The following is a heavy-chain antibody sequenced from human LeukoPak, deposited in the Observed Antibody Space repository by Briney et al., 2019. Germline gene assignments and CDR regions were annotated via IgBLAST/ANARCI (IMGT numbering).Heavy chain of an antibody. CDR3: ARDFGSSGLGDLAFDI. CDR2: IIPIFGTA. V-gene: IGHV1-69*13. J-gene: IGHJ3*02. D-gene: IGHD6-19*01. Sequence: SVTVSCKASGGTFSSYAISWVRQAPGQGLEWMGGIIPIFGTANYAQKFQGRVTITADESASTAYMELSSLRSEDTAVYYCARDFGSSGLGDLAFDIWGQGTMVTVSS. CDR1: GGTFSSYA.